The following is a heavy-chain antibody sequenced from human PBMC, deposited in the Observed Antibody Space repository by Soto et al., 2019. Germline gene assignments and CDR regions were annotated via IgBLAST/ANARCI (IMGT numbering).Heavy chain of an antibody. J-gene: IGHJ6*02. Sequence: SVKVSCKASGGTLSSYAISWVRQAPGQGLKWMGGIIPIFGTANYAQKFQGRVTITADKSTSTAYMELSSLRSEDTAVYYCARAGMNRYYGSGSYYLNYYYGMDVWGQGTTVTVSS. CDR3: ARAGMNRYYGSGSYYLNYYYGMDV. D-gene: IGHD3-10*01. V-gene: IGHV1-69*06. CDR2: IIPIFGTA. CDR1: GGTLSSYA.